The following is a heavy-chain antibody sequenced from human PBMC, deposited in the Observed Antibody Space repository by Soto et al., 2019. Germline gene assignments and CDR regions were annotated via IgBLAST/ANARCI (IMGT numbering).Heavy chain of an antibody. CDR1: GGTFSSYT. J-gene: IGHJ5*02. D-gene: IGHD6-6*01. V-gene: IGHV1-69*04. Sequence: SVKVSCKASGGTFSSYTISWVRQAPGQGLEWMGRIIPILGIANYAQKFQGRVTITADKSTSTAYMELSSLRSEDTAVYYCARDLSITEPLPWGQRTLVTVSS. CDR3: ARDLSITEPLP. CDR2: IIPILGIA.